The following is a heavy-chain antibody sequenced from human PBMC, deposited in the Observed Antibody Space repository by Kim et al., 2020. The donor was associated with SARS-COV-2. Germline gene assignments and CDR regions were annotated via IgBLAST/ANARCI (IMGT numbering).Heavy chain of an antibody. J-gene: IGHJ4*01. V-gene: IGHV3-53*01. D-gene: IGHD3-22*01. CDR1: GFTVSSNH. CDR2: IYGGGST. CDR3: STIGGSNYYDSSGHDY. Sequence: GGSLRLSCAAAGFTVSSNHMSWVRQAPGKGLEWVSVIYGGGSTYYADSVKGRFTISRDNSKNTIYLQMNSLRAEDTAVYYFSTIGGSNYYDSSGHDYWG.